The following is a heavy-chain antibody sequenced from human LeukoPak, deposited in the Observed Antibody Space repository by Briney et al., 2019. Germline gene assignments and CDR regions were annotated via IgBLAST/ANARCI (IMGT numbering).Heavy chain of an antibody. CDR1: GGSITSGDYY. V-gene: IGHV4-30-4*01. CDR2: IYYSGST. CDR3: ASSPIVNEKFDF. J-gene: IGHJ4*02. Sequence: PSQTLSLTCNVSGGSITSGDYYYNWIPQTPGTGLEWIGYIYYSGSTYYKPSLRSRVTISVDTSKNQVSLNLRSVTPADTAVYYCASSPIVNEKFDFWGQGALVTVSA. D-gene: IGHD1-1*01.